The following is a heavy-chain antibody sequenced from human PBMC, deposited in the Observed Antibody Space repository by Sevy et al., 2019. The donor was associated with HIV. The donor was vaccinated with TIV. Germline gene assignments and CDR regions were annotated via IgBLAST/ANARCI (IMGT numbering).Heavy chain of an antibody. CDR2: IYYSGNT. J-gene: IGHJ6*02. CDR3: ARVSGSYSGLSGYYGMDV. V-gene: IGHV4-61*01. CDR1: GGSVSSSSHY. D-gene: IGHD1-26*01. Sequence: SETLSLTCTVSGGSVSSSSHYWSWIRQPPGRGLECIGYIYYSGNTNYNPSLKSRVTISVDTSKNQFSLKLSSVTAADTAVYFCARVSGSYSGLSGYYGMDVWGQGTTVIVSS.